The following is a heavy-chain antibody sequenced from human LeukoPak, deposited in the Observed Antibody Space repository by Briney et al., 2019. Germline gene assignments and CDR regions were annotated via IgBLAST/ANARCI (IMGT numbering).Heavy chain of an antibody. J-gene: IGHJ6*03. CDR1: GGSFSGYY. D-gene: IGHD5-24*01. CDR3: ASCRDGYYYYYMDV. CDR2: INHSGST. Sequence: PSETLSLTCAVYGGSFSGYYWSWIRQPPGKGLEWIGEINHSGSTNYDPSLKSRVTISVDTSKNQFSLKLSSLTAADTAVYYCASCRDGYYYYYMDVWGKGTTVTVSS. V-gene: IGHV4-34*01.